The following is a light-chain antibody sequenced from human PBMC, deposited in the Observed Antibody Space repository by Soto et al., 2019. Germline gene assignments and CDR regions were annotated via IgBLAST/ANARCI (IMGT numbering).Light chain of an antibody. Sequence: QSVLTQPASVSGSPGQSITISCTGTSSYVGSYNLVSWYQQHPGKAPKLMIYEGSQRPSGVSNRFSGSKSGNTASLTISGLQAEDEADYYCCSYAGSSTYVFGTGTKVTVL. V-gene: IGLV2-23*01. CDR2: EGS. J-gene: IGLJ1*01. CDR3: CSYAGSSTYV. CDR1: SSYVGSYNL.